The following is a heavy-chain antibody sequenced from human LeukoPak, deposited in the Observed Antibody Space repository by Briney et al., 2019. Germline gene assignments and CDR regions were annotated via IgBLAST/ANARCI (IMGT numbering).Heavy chain of an antibody. CDR2: IKSKSDGGTI. V-gene: IGHV3-15*01. CDR3: TTRRQDGW. J-gene: IGHJ4*02. D-gene: IGHD2-15*01. Sequence: AGSLTLSCIGSGFTFSDAWMSWVRQAPGKGLEWVGRIKSKSDGGTIDYAAPVKGRFTISRDDSRNTLYLQMNSLKTEDTAVYYCTTRRQDGWWGQGTLVTVS. CDR1: GFTFSDAW.